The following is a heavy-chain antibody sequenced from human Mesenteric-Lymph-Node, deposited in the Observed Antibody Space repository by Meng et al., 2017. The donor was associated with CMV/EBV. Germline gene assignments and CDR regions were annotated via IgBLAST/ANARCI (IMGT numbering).Heavy chain of an antibody. D-gene: IGHD2-15*01. CDR2: INHSGST. CDR3: ARELLPRSGWVDP. CDR1: GGSFSGYY. V-gene: IGHV4-34*01. Sequence: AVYGGSFSGYYWSWSRQPPGKGLEWIGEINHSGSTNYNPSLKSRVTISVDTSKNQFSLKLSSVTAADTAVYYCARELLPRSGWVDPWGQGTLVTVSS. J-gene: IGHJ5*02.